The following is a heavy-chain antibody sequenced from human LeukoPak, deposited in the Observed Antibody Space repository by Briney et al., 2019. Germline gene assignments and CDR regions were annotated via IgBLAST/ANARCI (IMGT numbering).Heavy chain of an antibody. CDR1: GYTFTSYG. V-gene: IGHV1-18*01. Sequence: ASVKVSCKASGYTFTSYGISWVRHAPGQGLEWMGWISAYNGNTNYAQKLQGRVTMTTDTSTSTAYMELRSLRSDDTAVYYCARGEYSSSSGGYYYYYYMDVWGKGTTVTVSS. CDR2: ISAYNGNT. CDR3: ARGEYSSSSGGYYYYYYMDV. D-gene: IGHD6-6*01. J-gene: IGHJ6*03.